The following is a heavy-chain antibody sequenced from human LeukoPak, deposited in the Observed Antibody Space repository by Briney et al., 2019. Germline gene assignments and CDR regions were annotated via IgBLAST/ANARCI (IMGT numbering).Heavy chain of an antibody. Sequence: SQTLSLTCTVSGGSLSSSSYYWGWIRQPPGKGLEWIGSIYYSGSTYYNPSLKSRVTISVDTSKNQFSLKLTSVTAADTAVYYCARRGDYEFDSWGQGTLVTVSS. J-gene: IGHJ4*02. V-gene: IGHV4-39*01. CDR2: IYYSGST. D-gene: IGHD4-17*01. CDR3: ARRGDYEFDS. CDR1: GGSLSSSSYY.